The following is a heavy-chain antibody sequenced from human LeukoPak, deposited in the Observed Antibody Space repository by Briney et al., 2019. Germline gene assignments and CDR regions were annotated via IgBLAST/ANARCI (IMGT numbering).Heavy chain of an antibody. D-gene: IGHD2-15*01. CDR1: GGTFSSYA. V-gene: IGHV1-69*06. Sequence: VASVKVSCKASGGTFSSYAISWVRQAPGQGLEWMGGIIPIFGTANYAQKFQGRVTITADKSTSTAYMELSSLRSEDTAVYYCARGLHRRCSGGICYQPFDYWGQGTLVTVSS. CDR3: ARGLHRRCSGGICYQPFDY. CDR2: IIPIFGTA. J-gene: IGHJ4*02.